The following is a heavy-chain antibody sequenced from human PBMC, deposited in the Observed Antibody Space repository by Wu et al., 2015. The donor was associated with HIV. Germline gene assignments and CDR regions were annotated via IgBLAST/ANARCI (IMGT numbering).Heavy chain of an antibody. Sequence: CKASGGTFSSYAISWVRQAPGQGLEWMGGIIPIFGTANYAQKFQGRVTITADESTSTAYMELSSLRSEDTAVYYCASLGTTGTSRYYWGQGTLVTVSS. D-gene: IGHD1-1*01. CDR2: IIPIFGTA. CDR1: GGTFSSYA. V-gene: IGHV1-69*01. J-gene: IGHJ4*02. CDR3: ASLGTTGTSRYY.